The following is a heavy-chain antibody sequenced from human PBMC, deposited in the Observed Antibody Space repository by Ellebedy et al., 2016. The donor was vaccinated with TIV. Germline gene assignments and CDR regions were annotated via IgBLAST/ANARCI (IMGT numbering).Heavy chain of an antibody. CDR1: GFTFSSYG. V-gene: IGHV3-30*02. CDR3: AKDDSGSGDY. D-gene: IGHD3-10*01. J-gene: IGHJ4*02. Sequence: GESLKISCAASGFTFSSYGMHWVRQAPGKGLEWVAFIRYDGSNKYYADSVKGRFTISRDNSKNTLYLQMNSLRAEDTAVYYCAKDDSGSGDYWGQGTLVTVSS. CDR2: IRYDGSNK.